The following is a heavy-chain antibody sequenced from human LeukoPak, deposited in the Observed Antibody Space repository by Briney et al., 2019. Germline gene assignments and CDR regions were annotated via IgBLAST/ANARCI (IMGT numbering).Heavy chain of an antibody. J-gene: IGHJ2*01. CDR1: GGSISSYY. CDR3: ARDGGYYGSGSYYNPLNWYFDL. CDR2: IYYNGTT. D-gene: IGHD3-10*01. Sequence: PSETLSLTCTVSGGSISSYYWSWIRQPPGKGLEWIGYIYYNGTTKYNPSLKSRVTISVDTSKNQFSLRLSSVTAADAAVYYCARDGGYYGSGSYYNPLNWYFDLWGRGTLVTVSS. V-gene: IGHV4-59*01.